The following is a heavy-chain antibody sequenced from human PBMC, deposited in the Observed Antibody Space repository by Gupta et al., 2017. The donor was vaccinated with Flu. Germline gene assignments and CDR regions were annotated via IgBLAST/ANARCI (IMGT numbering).Heavy chain of an antibody. CDR1: GGSISSSSYY. CDR2: IYYSGST. V-gene: IGHV4-39*01. Sequence: QLQLQESGPGLVKPSETLSLTCTVSGGSISSSSYYWCWIRQPPGKGLEWIESIYYSGSTYYNPSLKSRVTISVDTSKNQFSLKLSSVTAADTAVYYCARQPYDYVWGSYPQGWFDPWGQGTLGTVSS. D-gene: IGHD3-16*02. CDR3: ARQPYDYVWGSYPQGWFDP. J-gene: IGHJ5*02.